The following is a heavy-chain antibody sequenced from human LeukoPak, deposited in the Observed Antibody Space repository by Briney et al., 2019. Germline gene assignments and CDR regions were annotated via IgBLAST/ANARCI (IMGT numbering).Heavy chain of an antibody. CDR3: ARSGWFGELGFDY. J-gene: IGHJ4*02. V-gene: IGHV3-21*06. CDR1: GFTFSSYT. CDR2: ISSSSSYI. D-gene: IGHD3-10*01. Sequence: GGSLRLSCAASGFTFSSYTMNWVRQAPGKGLEWVSSISSSSSYIYHADSVKGRFTFSRDNAKNSLYLQMNSLRAEDTAVYYCARSGWFGELGFDYWGQGTLVTVSS.